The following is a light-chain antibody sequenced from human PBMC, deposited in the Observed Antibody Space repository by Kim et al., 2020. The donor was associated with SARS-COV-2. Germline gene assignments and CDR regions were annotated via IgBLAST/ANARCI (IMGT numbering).Light chain of an antibody. V-gene: IGKV1-17*03. J-gene: IGKJ4*01. CDR1: QAISNY. CDR2: GAS. CDR3: LQHNNYPLT. Sequence: DIQMTQSPSAMYASVGDRVTITCRASQAISNYLAWFQWRPGKVPKRLIYGASSLQSGVPSRFSGSGSGTEFTLTISNLQPEDFATYYCLQHNNYPLTFGGATKVDIK.